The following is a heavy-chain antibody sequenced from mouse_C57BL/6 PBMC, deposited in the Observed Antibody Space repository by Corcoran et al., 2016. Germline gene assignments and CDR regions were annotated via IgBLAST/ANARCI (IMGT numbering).Heavy chain of an antibody. CDR3: ASISDYAMDY. Sequence: QVQLQQSGAELARPGASVKLSCKASGYTFTSYGISWVKQRTGQGLEWIGEIYPRSGHTYYNEKFKGKATLTADKSSSTAYMELRSLTSEDSAVYFCASISDYAMDYWGQGTSVTVSS. V-gene: IGHV1-81*01. CDR1: GYTFTSYG. D-gene: IGHD1-3*01. J-gene: IGHJ4*01. CDR2: IYPRSGHT.